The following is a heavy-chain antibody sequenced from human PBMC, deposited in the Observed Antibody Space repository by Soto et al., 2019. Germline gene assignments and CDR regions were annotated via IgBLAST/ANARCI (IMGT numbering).Heavy chain of an antibody. CDR3: AKDSNKYSSSLRGRYFDY. Sequence: GGSLRLSCAASGFPFSSYVMSWVRQAPGKGLEWGSGISGGGSNTFYADYVKGRFTISRDNSKNTLLLQMNSLGAEDTAVYYCAKDSNKYSSSLRGRYFDYWGQGIGVTVSS. D-gene: IGHD4-4*01. J-gene: IGHJ4*02. CDR1: GFPFSSYV. CDR2: ISGGGSNT. V-gene: IGHV3-23*01.